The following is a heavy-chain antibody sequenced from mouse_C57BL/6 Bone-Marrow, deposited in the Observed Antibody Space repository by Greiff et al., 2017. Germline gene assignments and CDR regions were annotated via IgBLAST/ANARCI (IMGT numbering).Heavy chain of an antibody. V-gene: IGHV14-2*01. CDR3: TRSLIYYGTNY. Sequence: EVQLQQSGAELVKPGASVKLSCTASGFNIKDYYIHWVKQRTEQGLEWIGRIDPEDGETKYAPKFQDKATITADTSSNTAYLQLSSLTSEDPAVDYCTRSLIYYGTNYWGQGTTLTDSS. CDR1: GFNIKDYY. CDR2: IDPEDGET. D-gene: IGHD1-1*01. J-gene: IGHJ2*01.